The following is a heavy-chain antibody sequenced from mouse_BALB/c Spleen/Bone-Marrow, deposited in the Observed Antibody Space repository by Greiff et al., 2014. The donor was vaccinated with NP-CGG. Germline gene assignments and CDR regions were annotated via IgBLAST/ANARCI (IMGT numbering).Heavy chain of an antibody. CDR2: INSDGRYN. CDR3: ARQGVIATIVSYFDY. J-gene: IGHJ2*01. D-gene: IGHD1-1*01. V-gene: IGHV5-9-1*01. Sequence: DVMLVESGGDLVKPGGSLKLSCAASGFTFSHYAMSWVRQTPERRLEWVAIINSDGRYNYYPDSVKGRFTISRDNAKNTLYLQMSSLRYEDTAMYYCARQGVIATIVSYFDYWGQGTTLTVSS. CDR1: GFTFSHYA.